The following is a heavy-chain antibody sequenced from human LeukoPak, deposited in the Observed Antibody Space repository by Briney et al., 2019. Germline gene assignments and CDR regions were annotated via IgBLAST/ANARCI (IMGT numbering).Heavy chain of an antibody. CDR2: INPNSGGT. CDR1: GYTFTGYY. CDR3: ATEDRGGSYDY. V-gene: IGHV1-2*02. Sequence: GASVKVSCKASGYTFTGYYMHWVRQAPGLGLEWMGWINPNSGGTNYAQKFQGRVTMTEDTSTDTAYMELSSLRSEDTAVYYCATEDRGGSYDYWGQGTLVTVSS. J-gene: IGHJ4*02. D-gene: IGHD1-26*01.